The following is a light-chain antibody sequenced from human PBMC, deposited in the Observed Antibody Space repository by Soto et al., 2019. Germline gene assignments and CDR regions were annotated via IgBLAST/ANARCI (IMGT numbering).Light chain of an antibody. CDR3: QQYYGTPVT. V-gene: IGKV4-1*01. CDR1: QSVLYSADNKHY. CDR2: WAS. J-gene: IGKJ4*01. Sequence: DIVMTQSPDSLAVSLGERATINCKSSQSVLYSADNKHYLAWYQQKPGQPPKLLIYWASTRESGVPDRFSGSGSGTDFALTISTLQAEDVAAYYCQQYYGTPVTFGGGTRVEIK.